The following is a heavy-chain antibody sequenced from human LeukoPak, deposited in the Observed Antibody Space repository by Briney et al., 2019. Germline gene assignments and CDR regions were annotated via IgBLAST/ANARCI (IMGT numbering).Heavy chain of an antibody. J-gene: IGHJ4*02. Sequence: SETLSLTCTVSGGSISSYYWSWIRQPAGKALEWIGFITDSGNTYYNPSLQSRLAISVDTSKTHFFLKLRSVAAADTAIYYCARHGSDWAFDFWGQGTLVTVSS. CDR1: GGSISSYY. CDR3: ARHGSDWAFDF. D-gene: IGHD6-19*01. V-gene: IGHV4-59*08. CDR2: ITDSGNT.